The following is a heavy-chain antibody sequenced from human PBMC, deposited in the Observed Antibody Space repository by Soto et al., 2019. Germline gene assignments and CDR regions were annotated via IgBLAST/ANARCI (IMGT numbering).Heavy chain of an antibody. Sequence: GESLKISCKGSGYSFTNYWIGWVRQMPGKDLEWIGIIYPEDFETRYSPSFQGLVTISADKSISTAYLQWSSLKASDTAMYYCARGDYDSLTGSYKSHYGMDFWGQGTTVTVSS. V-gene: IGHV5-51*01. CDR2: IYPEDFET. D-gene: IGHD3-9*01. J-gene: IGHJ6*02. CDR1: GYSFTNYW. CDR3: ARGDYDSLTGSYKSHYGMDF.